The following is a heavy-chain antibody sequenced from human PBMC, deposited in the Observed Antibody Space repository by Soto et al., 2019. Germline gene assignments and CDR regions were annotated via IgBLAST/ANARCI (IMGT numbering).Heavy chain of an antibody. D-gene: IGHD6-19*01. V-gene: IGHV4-39*01. CDR3: ARLPEDSSGWYQSYFDY. CDR2: IYYSGST. J-gene: IGHJ4*02. Sequence: SETLSLTCTVSGGSISSSSYYWGWIRQPPGKGLEWIGSIYYSGSTYYNPSLKSRVTISVDTSKNQFSLKLSSVTAADTAVYYCARLPEDSSGWYQSYFDYWGQGTLVTVSS. CDR1: GGSISSSSYY.